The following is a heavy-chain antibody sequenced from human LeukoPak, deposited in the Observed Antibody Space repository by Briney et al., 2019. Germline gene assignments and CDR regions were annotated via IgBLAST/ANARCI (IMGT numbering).Heavy chain of an antibody. CDR3: ARDPYYDFWSGYPWRRAYYYGMDV. CDR2: INPSGGST. J-gene: IGHJ6*02. D-gene: IGHD3-3*01. Sequence: ASVKVSCKASGYTFTSYYMHWVRQAPGQGLEWMGIINPSGGSTSYAQKFQGRVTMTRDTSTSTVYMELSSLRSEDTAVYYCARDPYYDFWSGYPWRRAYYYGMDVWGQGTTVTVSS. CDR1: GYTFTSYY. V-gene: IGHV1-46*01.